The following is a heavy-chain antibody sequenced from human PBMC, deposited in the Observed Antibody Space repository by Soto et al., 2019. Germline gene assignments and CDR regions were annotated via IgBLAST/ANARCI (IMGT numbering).Heavy chain of an antibody. J-gene: IGHJ4*02. CDR2: ISDSGVGT. D-gene: IGHD2-2*02. CDR3: AKDRGCSSINCYTSELDY. CDR1: GFSFSRFA. Sequence: PGGSLRLSCAASGFSFSRFAMKWVRQAPGKGLEWVSRISDSGVGTYYADSVKGRFTISRDNSKNTLYVQMNSLRAEDTAVYYCAKDRGCSSINCYTSELDYWGQGTLVTVSS. V-gene: IGHV3-23*01.